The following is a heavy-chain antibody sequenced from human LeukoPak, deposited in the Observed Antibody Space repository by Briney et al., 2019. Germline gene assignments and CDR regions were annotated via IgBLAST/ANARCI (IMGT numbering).Heavy chain of an antibody. CDR1: GFTFSSYS. D-gene: IGHD3-22*01. CDR2: ISSSSSTI. Sequence: GGSLRLSRAASGFTFSSYSMNWVRQAPGKGLEWVSYISSSSSTIYYADSVKGRFTISRDNAKNSLYLQMNSLRAEDTAVYYCARDQAPQLFYYDSSGPAAFDAFDIWGQGTMVTVSS. J-gene: IGHJ3*02. CDR3: ARDQAPQLFYYDSSGPAAFDAFDI. V-gene: IGHV3-48*01.